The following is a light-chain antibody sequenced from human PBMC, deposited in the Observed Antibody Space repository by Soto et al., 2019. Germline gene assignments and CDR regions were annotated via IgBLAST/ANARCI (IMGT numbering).Light chain of an antibody. Sequence: QSVLTQPASVSGSLGQSITISCTGSNRDIGAYNLVSWYQQYPDTAPKLIIYEVRNRPSGVSYRFTGSRSGNTASLTISALQADDESTFYCSSYTTTSTLLFGRG. J-gene: IGLJ3*02. V-gene: IGLV2-14*01. CDR3: SSYTTTSTLL. CDR2: EVR. CDR1: NRDIGAYNL.